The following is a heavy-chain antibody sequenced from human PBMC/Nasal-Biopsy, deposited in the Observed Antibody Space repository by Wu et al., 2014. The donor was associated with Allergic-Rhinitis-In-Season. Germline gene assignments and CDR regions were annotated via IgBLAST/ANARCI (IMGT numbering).Heavy chain of an antibody. CDR3: ARAVSCSGGSCYSVSFYYGMDV. V-gene: IGHV4-4*02. D-gene: IGHD2-15*01. CDR2: IYHSGST. Sequence: GLEWIGEIYHSGSTNYNPSLKSRVTISVDKSKNQFSLKLSSVTAADTAVYYCARAVSCSGGSCYSVSFYYGMDVWDQGTTVTVSS. J-gene: IGHJ6*02.